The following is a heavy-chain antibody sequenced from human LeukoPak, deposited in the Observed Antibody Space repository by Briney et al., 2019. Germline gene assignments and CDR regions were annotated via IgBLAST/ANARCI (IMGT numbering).Heavy chain of an antibody. V-gene: IGHV4-39*01. Sequence: SETLSLTCTVSGGSISSSSYYWGWIRQPPGKGLEWIGSIYYSGSTYYNPSLKSRVTISVDTSKNQFSLKLSSVTAADTAVYYCASVKATAMPYYFDYWGQGTLVTVSS. CDR1: GGSISSSSYY. CDR2: IYYSGST. J-gene: IGHJ4*02. CDR3: ASVKATAMPYYFDY. D-gene: IGHD5-18*01.